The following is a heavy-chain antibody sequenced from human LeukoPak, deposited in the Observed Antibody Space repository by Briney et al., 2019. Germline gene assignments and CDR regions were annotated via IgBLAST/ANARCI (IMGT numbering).Heavy chain of an antibody. Sequence: SETLSLTCTVSGGSISDYYWNWMRQPPGKGLEWIGYIYYSGRTNYNPSLKSRVTISVDTSKNQFSLKLSSVTAADTAVYYCASRYYYDSSGYYDFSAFDIWGQGTMVTVSS. CDR3: ASRYYYDSSGYYDFSAFDI. CDR2: IYYSGRT. CDR1: GGSISDYY. D-gene: IGHD3-22*01. V-gene: IGHV4-59*08. J-gene: IGHJ3*02.